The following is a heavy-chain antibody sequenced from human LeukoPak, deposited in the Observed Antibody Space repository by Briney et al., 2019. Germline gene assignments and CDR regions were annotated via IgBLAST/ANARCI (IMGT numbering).Heavy chain of an antibody. V-gene: IGHV3-30*18. CDR1: GFTFSSYW. Sequence: GGSLRLSCAASGFTFSSYWMSWVRQAPGKGLEWVAVISNDGSNKYYADSVKGRFTISRDNSKNTLYLQLNSLRPEDTAVYYCAKDQLWGNYYDSSGYPTFDYWGQGTLVTVSS. J-gene: IGHJ4*02. D-gene: IGHD3-22*01. CDR3: AKDQLWGNYYDSSGYPTFDY. CDR2: ISNDGSNK.